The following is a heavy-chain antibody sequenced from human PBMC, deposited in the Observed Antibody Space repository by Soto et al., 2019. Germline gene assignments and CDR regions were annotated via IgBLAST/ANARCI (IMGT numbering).Heavy chain of an antibody. V-gene: IGHV1-69*08. CDR2: IIPILGIA. CDR1: GGTFSSYT. J-gene: IGHJ4*02. Sequence: QVQLVQSGAEVKKPGSSVKVSCKASGGTFSSYTISWVRQAPGQGLEWMGRIIPILGIANYAQKFQGRVTSTADTSTSKAYMELSSLRSEDTAVYYCARDLVATVVTPSLNWGQGTLVTVSS. D-gene: IGHD5-12*01. CDR3: ARDLVATVVTPSLN.